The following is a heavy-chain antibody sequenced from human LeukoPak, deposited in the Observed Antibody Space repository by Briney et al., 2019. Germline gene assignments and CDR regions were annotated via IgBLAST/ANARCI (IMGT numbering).Heavy chain of an antibody. Sequence: GASVKVSCKASGYTFTSYGTSWVRQAPGQGLEWMGWISAYNGNTNYAQKLQGRVTMTTDTSTSTAYMELRSLRSDDTAVYYCARDYGDIVVVVAATGHDAFDIWGQGTMVTVSS. J-gene: IGHJ3*02. CDR3: ARDYGDIVVVVAATGHDAFDI. CDR2: ISAYNGNT. V-gene: IGHV1-18*01. CDR1: GYTFTSYG. D-gene: IGHD2-15*01.